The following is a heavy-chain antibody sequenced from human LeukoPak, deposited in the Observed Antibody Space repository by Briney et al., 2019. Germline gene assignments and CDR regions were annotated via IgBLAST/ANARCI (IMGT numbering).Heavy chain of an antibody. J-gene: IGHJ3*02. D-gene: IGHD3-22*01. CDR2: INHSGST. CDR3: ARDPGRHPSAWAITMTPGAFDI. Sequence: KPSETLSLTCAVYAESFSDYYWSWIRQPPGKGLEWIGEINHSGSTNYNPSLKTRVTISIDTSNNQFSLKLSSVTAADTAVYYCARDPGRHPSAWAITMTPGAFDIWSQGTMVTVSS. CDR1: AESFSDYY. V-gene: IGHV4-34*01.